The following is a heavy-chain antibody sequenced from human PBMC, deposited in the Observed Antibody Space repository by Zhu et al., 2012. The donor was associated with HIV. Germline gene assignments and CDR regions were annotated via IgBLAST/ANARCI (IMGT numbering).Heavy chain of an antibody. CDR3: ARGDYYGKLWEGSGWSDP. J-gene: IGHJ5*02. CDR2: IYYSGST. CDR1: GGSISSGDYY. Sequence: QVQLQESGPGLVKPSQTLSLTCTVSGGSISSGDYYWSWIRQPPGKGLEWIGYIYYSGSTYYNPSLKSRVTISVDTSKNQFSLKLSSVTAADTAVYYCARGDYYGKLWEGSGWSDPWGQGTLVTVSS. D-gene: IGHD3-10*01. V-gene: IGHV4-30-4*08.